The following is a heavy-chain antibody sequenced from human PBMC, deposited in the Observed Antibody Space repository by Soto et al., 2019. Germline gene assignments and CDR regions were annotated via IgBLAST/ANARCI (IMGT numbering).Heavy chain of an antibody. CDR1: GFTFNDFA. J-gene: IGHJ6*02. Sequence: SGGSLRLSCAASGFTFNDFAMNWVRQRPGKGLEWVAGIDWSGGVPNYGDSVKGRFIISGDNVKNALFLQMNSLRAEDTAVYYCARDPLVFYYYYGMDVWGQGTTVTVSS. CDR3: ARDPLVFYYYYGMDV. CDR2: IDWSGGVP. V-gene: IGHV3-20*04. D-gene: IGHD2-8*02.